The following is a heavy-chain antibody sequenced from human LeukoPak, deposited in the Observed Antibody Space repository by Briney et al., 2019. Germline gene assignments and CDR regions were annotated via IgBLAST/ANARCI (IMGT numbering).Heavy chain of an antibody. V-gene: IGHV3-53*01. Sequence: RTGGSLRLSCAASGFTVRSNYMSWVRQAPGKGLEWVSVIYSGGRTYYADSVKGRFTISRDNSKNMLYLQMNSLTDEDTAVYYCAREQSNYYGSLRYFDYWGQGTLVTVSS. J-gene: IGHJ4*02. CDR2: IYSGGRT. D-gene: IGHD3-10*01. CDR3: AREQSNYYGSLRYFDY. CDR1: GFTVRSNY.